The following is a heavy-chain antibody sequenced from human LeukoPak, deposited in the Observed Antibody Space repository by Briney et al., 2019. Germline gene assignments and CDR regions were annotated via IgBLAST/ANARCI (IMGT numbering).Heavy chain of an antibody. Sequence: GGSLRLSCVASGFPFSSYWMTWVRQAPGKGLEWVSYISSSGSTIYYADSVKGRFTISRDNAKNSLYLQMNSLRAEDTAVYYCARGMTTEKYNWFDPWGQGTLVTVSS. D-gene: IGHD4-11*01. CDR1: GFPFSSYW. CDR2: ISSSGSTI. V-gene: IGHV3-48*04. CDR3: ARGMTTEKYNWFDP. J-gene: IGHJ5*02.